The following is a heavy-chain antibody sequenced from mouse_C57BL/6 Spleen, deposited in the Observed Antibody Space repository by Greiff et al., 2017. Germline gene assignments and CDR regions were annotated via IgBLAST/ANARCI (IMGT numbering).Heavy chain of an antibody. Sequence: EVKLVESGGGLVQPGGSLKLSCAASGFTFSDYYMYWVRQTPEQRLEWVAYISNGGGSTYYPDTVKGRFTISRDNAKNTPYLQLSRLKSEDTAMYYCARTYYDSSHYYAMDYWGQGTSVTVSS. CDR1: GFTFSDYY. CDR2: ISNGGGST. D-gene: IGHD1-1*01. CDR3: ARTYYDSSHYYAMDY. J-gene: IGHJ4*01. V-gene: IGHV5-12*01.